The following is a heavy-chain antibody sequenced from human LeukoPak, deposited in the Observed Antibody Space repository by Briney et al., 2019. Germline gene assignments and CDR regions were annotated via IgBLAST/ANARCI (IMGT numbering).Heavy chain of an antibody. J-gene: IGHJ6*02. CDR3: ARERWGRYGMDV. V-gene: IGHV4-59*01. Sequence: SETLSLTSTVSGGSISNYYWSWIRQPPGKGLEWIGYIYYSGSTNYNPSLKSRVTISVDTSKNQFSLKLSSVTAADTAVYYCARERWGRYGMDVWGQGTTVTVSS. D-gene: IGHD3-16*01. CDR2: IYYSGST. CDR1: GGSISNYY.